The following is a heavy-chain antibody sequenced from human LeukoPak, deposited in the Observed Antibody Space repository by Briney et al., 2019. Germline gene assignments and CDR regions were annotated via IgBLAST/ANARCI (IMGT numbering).Heavy chain of an antibody. CDR2: ISHSGST. CDR3: ARNGGNSDFDY. V-gene: IGHV4-4*02. Sequence: SETLSLTCAVSGGSISSRNWWTLVRQPPGKGLEWIGEISHSGSTNYNPPLKSRVAISVDKSKNQFSLKLSSVTAADTAVYYCARNGGNSDFDYWGQGNLVTVSS. J-gene: IGHJ4*02. D-gene: IGHD4-23*01. CDR1: GGSISSRNW.